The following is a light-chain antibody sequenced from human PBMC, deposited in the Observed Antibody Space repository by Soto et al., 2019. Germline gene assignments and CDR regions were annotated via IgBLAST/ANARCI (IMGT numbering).Light chain of an antibody. CDR3: QQYYTYPYT. CDR2: QAS. J-gene: IGKJ2*01. CDR1: RSISVW. V-gene: IGKV1-5*03. Sequence: DIQMTQSPSTLSSSVGDRVTITCRASRSISVWLAWYQQKPGKAPKLLIYQASTLESGVPSRFSGRGSGTDFTLTISSLQPDDFATYYCQQYYTYPYTFGQGTKLEIK.